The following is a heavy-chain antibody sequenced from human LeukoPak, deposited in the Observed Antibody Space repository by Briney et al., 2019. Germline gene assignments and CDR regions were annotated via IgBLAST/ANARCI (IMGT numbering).Heavy chain of an antibody. D-gene: IGHD4-17*01. V-gene: IGHV3-7*01. Sequence: GGSLRLSCAAPGFTFSSYWMSWVRQAPGKGQEWVASIKQDGSEKYYVDSVKGRFTISRDNAKNSLYLQMNSLRAEDTALYYCARAPGEGWFDPWGQGTLVTVSS. CDR1: GFTFSSYW. CDR3: ARAPGEGWFDP. CDR2: IKQDGSEK. J-gene: IGHJ5*02.